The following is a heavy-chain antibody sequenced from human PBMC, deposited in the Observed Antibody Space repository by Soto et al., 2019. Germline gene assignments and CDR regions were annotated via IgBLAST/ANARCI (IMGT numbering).Heavy chain of an antibody. V-gene: IGHV5-10-1*01. CDR1: GYSFTSYW. D-gene: IGHD6-13*01. J-gene: IGHJ6*02. CDR3: ARLIRKQQLVRAHHRLYYGMDV. Sequence: PGEALKISSKGSGYSFTSYWISWVRQMPGKGLEWMGRIDPSDSYTNYSPSLQGHVTISADKSISTAYLQWSSLKASDTAMYYCARLIRKQQLVRAHHRLYYGMDVWGQGTTVTVSS. CDR2: IDPSDSYT.